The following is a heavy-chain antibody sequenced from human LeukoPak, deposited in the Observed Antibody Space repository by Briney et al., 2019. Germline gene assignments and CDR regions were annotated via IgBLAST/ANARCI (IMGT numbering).Heavy chain of an antibody. CDR1: GYTFTSYG. D-gene: IGHD3-9*01. V-gene: IGHV1-18*01. CDR3: ARDCPRYDILTGYSSGY. J-gene: IGHJ4*02. Sequence: ASVKVSCKASGYTFTSYGISWVRQAPGQGLEWMGWISAYNGNTNYAQKLQGRVTMTTDTSTSTAYMELRSLRSDDTAVYYCARDCPRYDILTGYSSGYWGQGTLVTVSS. CDR2: ISAYNGNT.